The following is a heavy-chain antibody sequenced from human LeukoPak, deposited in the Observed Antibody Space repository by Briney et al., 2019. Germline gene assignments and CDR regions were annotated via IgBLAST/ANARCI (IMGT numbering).Heavy chain of an antibody. Sequence: SETLSLTCTVSGGFISSYYWSWLRQPAGKGLEWIGRIYTSGSTNYNPSLKSRVTMSVDTSKNQFSLKLSSVTAADTAVYYCASMDNWNAQVDYWGQGTLVTVSS. CDR3: ASMDNWNAQVDY. D-gene: IGHD1-20*01. J-gene: IGHJ4*02. CDR1: GGFISSYY. CDR2: IYTSGST. V-gene: IGHV4-4*07.